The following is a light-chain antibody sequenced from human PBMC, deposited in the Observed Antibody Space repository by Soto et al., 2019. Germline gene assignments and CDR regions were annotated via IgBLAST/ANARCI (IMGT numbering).Light chain of an antibody. V-gene: IGKV1-39*01. J-gene: IGKJ2*01. CDR2: VAS. CDR3: QQRYGTPHT. Sequence: DIQMTQSPSSLSASVGDRVTITCRASQSIRNYLNWYQQKPGKAPNVLISVASGLQSGVPSRFSGSGSGTDFTLTISSLQPEDFATCCCQQRYGTPHTLGQGNTLEIK. CDR1: QSIRNY.